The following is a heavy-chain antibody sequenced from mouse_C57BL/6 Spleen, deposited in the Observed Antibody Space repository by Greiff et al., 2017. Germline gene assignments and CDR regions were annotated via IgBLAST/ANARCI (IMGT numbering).Heavy chain of an antibody. J-gene: IGHJ1*03. D-gene: IGHD1-1*01. CDR2: IDPSDSYT. V-gene: IGHV1-59*01. CDR3: AREGYYGSRGGYFDV. CDR1: GYTFTSYW. Sequence: QVQLQQPGAELVRPGTSVKLSCKASGYTFTSYWMHWVKQRPGQGLEWIGVIDPSDSYTNYNQKFKGKATLTVDTSSSTAYMQLSSLTSEDSAVYDCAREGYYGSRGGYFDVWGTGTTVTVSS.